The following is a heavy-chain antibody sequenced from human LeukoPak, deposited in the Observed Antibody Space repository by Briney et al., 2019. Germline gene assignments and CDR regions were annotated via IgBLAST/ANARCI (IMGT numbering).Heavy chain of an antibody. V-gene: IGHV4-59*01. CDR2: IYYSGST. D-gene: IGHD3-22*01. CDR3: ARVGYDSSGYYNEGDAFDI. J-gene: IGHJ3*02. Sequence: PSETLSLTCTVSGGSIRSYYWSWIRQPPGKGLEWIGYIYYSGSTNYNPSLKSRVTISVDTSKNQFSLKLSSVTAADTAVYYCARVGYDSSGYYNEGDAFDIWGQGTMVTVSS. CDR1: GGSIRSYY.